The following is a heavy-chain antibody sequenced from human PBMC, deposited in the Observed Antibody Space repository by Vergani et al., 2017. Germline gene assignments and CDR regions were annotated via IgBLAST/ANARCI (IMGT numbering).Heavy chain of an antibody. D-gene: IGHD2-21*01. J-gene: IGHJ6*03. CDR2: INPNSGGT. V-gene: IGHV1-2*02. CDR3: ATCGGDRWGPGPGTGYYYYMDV. Sequence: QVQLVQSGAEVKKPGASVKVSCKASGYTFTGYYMHWVRQAPGQGLEWMGWINPNSGGTNYAQKFQGRVTMTRDTSISTAYMELSRLRSDDTAVYYCATCGGDRWGPGPGTGYYYYMDVWGKGTTVTVSS. CDR1: GYTFTGYY.